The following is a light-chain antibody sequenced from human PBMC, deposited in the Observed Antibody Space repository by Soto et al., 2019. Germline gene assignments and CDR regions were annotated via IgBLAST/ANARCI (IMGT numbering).Light chain of an antibody. CDR2: NNN. CDR1: SSNIGSNT. V-gene: IGLV1-44*01. Sequence: QPVLTQPPSASGTPGQRVTISCSGSSSNIGSNTVNWYQQLPGTAPKLLIYNNNQRPSGVPDRFSGSKSGTSAFLAISGLQSEDQADYYCAAWDDSLNGPGVFGGGTKLTVL. CDR3: AAWDDSLNGPGV. J-gene: IGLJ3*02.